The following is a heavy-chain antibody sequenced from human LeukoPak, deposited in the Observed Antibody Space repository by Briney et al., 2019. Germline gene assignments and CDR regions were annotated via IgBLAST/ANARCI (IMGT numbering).Heavy chain of an antibody. V-gene: IGHV4-59*01. J-gene: IGHJ4*02. CDR2: IHYSGST. CDR1: GGSISSYY. CDR3: ARTPVSTVTTPDNLDY. Sequence: SETLSLTCTVSGGSISSYYWSWIRQPPGKGLEWIGYIHYSGSTNYNPSLKSRVTISVDTSKNQFSLKLSSVTAADTAVYYCARTPVSTVTTPDNLDYWGQGTLVTVSS. D-gene: IGHD4-11*01.